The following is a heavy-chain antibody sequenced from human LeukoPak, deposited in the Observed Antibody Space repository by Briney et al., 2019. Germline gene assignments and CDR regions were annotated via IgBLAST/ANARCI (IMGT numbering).Heavy chain of an antibody. CDR2: IHHSGST. D-gene: IGHD3-3*01. V-gene: IGHV4-39*01. J-gene: IGHJ6*02. Sequence: SETLSLTCTVFGDSITTTNYYWDWIRQPPGEGLEWIGSIHHSGSTYFNPSLKRRVSISVDTSKSQFSLRLSSVAAADTAVYYCARHPLRLGMDVWGQGTTVIVSS. CDR1: GDSITTTNYY. CDR3: ARHPLRLGMDV.